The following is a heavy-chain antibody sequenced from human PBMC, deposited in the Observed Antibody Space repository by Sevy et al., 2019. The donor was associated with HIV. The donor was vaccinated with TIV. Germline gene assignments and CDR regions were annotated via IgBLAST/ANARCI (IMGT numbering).Heavy chain of an antibody. Sequence: ASVKVSCKASGYTFSGYYMHWVRQAPGQGLEGMGWINPNSGGTNYAQKFQGWVTMPRDTSISTAYMELSRLRSDDTAVYYCARGSSSWDYYFDYWGQGTLVTVSS. CDR2: INPNSGGT. CDR1: GYTFSGYY. CDR3: ARGSSSWDYYFDY. V-gene: IGHV1-2*04. D-gene: IGHD6-13*01. J-gene: IGHJ4*02.